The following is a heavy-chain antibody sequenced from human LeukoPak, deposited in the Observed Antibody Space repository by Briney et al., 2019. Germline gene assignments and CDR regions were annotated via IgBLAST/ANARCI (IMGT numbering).Heavy chain of an antibody. V-gene: IGHV3-30-3*01. CDR2: ISYDGSNK. CDR1: GFTFSSYA. CDR3: AREIPGGFLEWLPYDY. Sequence: QPGRSLRLSCAASGFTFSSYAMHWVRQAPGKGLEWVAVISYDGSNKYYADSVKGRFTISRDNAKNSLYLQMDSLRAEDTAVYYCAREIPGGFLEWLPYDYWGQGTLVTVSS. J-gene: IGHJ4*02. D-gene: IGHD3-3*01.